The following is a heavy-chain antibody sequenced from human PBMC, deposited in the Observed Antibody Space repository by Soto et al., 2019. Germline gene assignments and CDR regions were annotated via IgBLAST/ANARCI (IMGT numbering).Heavy chain of an antibody. J-gene: IGHJ6*02. CDR1: GGSISSSNW. Sequence: SETLSLTCAVSGGSISSSNWWSWVRQPPGKGLEWIGEIYHSGSTNYNPSLKSRVTISVDKSKNQFSLKLSSVIAADTAVYYCARDLAWGVYAEEDYYYGMDVWGPGTTVTVYS. D-gene: IGHD4-17*01. CDR2: IYHSGST. CDR3: ARDLAWGVYAEEDYYYGMDV. V-gene: IGHV4-4*02.